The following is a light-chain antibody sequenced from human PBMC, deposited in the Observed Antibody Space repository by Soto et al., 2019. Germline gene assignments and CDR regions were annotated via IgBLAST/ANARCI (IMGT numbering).Light chain of an antibody. CDR1: QSISSY. CDR3: QQSHSAPLIT. CDR2: TAS. Sequence: DIQMTQSPSSLSATVGDRVTITCRASQSISSYLSWYQQKPGRAPKLLIYTASSLQSGVPSRFTGSGSGTDFTLTISSLQPEDFATYYCQQSHSAPLITFGQRTLPEIK. J-gene: IGKJ5*01. V-gene: IGKV1-39*01.